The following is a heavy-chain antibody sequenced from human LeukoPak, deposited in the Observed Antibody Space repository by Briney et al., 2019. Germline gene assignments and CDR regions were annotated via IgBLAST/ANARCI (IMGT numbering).Heavy chain of an antibody. CDR2: IKQDGSEK. V-gene: IGHV3-7*01. Sequence: PSETLSLTCAVYGGSFSGYYWSWIRQPPGKGLEWVANIKQDGSEKYYVDSVKGRFTISRDNAKNSLYLQMNSLRAEDTAVYYCASNPYDILTGYFIHFDYWGQGTLVTVSS. CDR1: GGSFSGYY. CDR3: ASNPYDILTGYFIHFDY. D-gene: IGHD3-9*01. J-gene: IGHJ4*02.